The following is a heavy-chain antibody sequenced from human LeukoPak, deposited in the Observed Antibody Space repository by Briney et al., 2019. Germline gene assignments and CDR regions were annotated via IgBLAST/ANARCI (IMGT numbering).Heavy chain of an antibody. Sequence: SETLSLTCAVYGGSFSGYYWSWIRQPPGKGLEWIGEINHSGSTNYNPSLKSRVTISVDTSKNQFSLKLSSVTAADPAVYYCARARVRRWFDPWGQGTLVTVSS. CDR2: INHSGST. V-gene: IGHV4-34*01. J-gene: IGHJ5*02. CDR3: ARARVRRWFDP. D-gene: IGHD1-1*01. CDR1: GGSFSGYY.